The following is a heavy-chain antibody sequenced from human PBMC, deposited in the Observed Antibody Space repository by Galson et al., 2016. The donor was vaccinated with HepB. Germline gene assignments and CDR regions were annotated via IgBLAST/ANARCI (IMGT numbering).Heavy chain of an antibody. V-gene: IGHV4-4*02. D-gene: IGHD6-19*01. J-gene: IGHJ6*02. Sequence: SETLSLTCAVSGDSIGSDTNWWSWVRQPPGRGLEWIGEIYHSGDTSYNPSLNGRATISLDTSTSQFSLKLSSVTVADTAVYYCARRVPVAGLSGWGYNMDVWGQGTTVTVSS. CDR3: ARRVPVAGLSGWGYNMDV. CDR1: GDSIGSDTNW. CDR2: IYHSGDT.